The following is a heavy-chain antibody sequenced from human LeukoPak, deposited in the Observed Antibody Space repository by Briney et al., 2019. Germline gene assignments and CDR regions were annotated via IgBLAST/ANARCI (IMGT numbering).Heavy chain of an antibody. CDR1: GFPFSSFA. D-gene: IGHD7-27*01. Sequence: GGSLRLSCAASGFPFSSFAMTWVRQAPGKGLEWVSSTTATGDGTFFANSVKGRFTLSRDNSKNTLYLQVNSLRAEDTAIYYCAKGKQGTYDYWGQGTLVTVSS. CDR3: AKGKQGTYDY. V-gene: IGHV3-23*01. J-gene: IGHJ4*02. CDR2: TTATGDGT.